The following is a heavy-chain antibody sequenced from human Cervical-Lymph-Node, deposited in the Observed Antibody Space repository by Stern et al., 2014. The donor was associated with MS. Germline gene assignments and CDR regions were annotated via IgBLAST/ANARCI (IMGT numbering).Heavy chain of an antibody. CDR1: GGSISSGGYY. J-gene: IGHJ4*02. Sequence: QVQLVESGPGLVKPSQTLSLTCTVSGGSISSGGYYWSWIRQRPGKGLEWIGYIYYSGSTYYNPSLKSRVTISVDTSKNQFSLKLSSVTAADTAVYYCARGRDGYKSHFDYWGQGTLVTVSS. D-gene: IGHD5-24*01. CDR3: ARGRDGYKSHFDY. V-gene: IGHV4-31*03. CDR2: IYYSGST.